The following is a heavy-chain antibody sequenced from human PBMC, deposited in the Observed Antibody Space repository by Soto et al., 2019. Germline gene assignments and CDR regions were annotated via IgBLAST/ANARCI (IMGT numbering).Heavy chain of an antibody. CDR2: ISGSGGST. Sequence: GGSLRLSCTASGFTFSTYPMSWVRQAPGRELEWVSGISGSGGSTRYADSVKGRFTISRDSSKNTLYLQMISLRAEDTAVYYCAKDRRPFCGGDCYVFDYWGQGTLVTVSS. CDR3: AKDRRPFCGGDCYVFDY. D-gene: IGHD2-21*02. J-gene: IGHJ4*02. CDR1: GFTFSTYP. V-gene: IGHV3-23*01.